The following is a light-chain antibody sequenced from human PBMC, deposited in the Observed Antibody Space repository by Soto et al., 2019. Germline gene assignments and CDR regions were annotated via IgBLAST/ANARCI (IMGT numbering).Light chain of an antibody. V-gene: IGLV1-40*01. CDR2: DSN. CDR3: QSYGTSLSGLYV. J-gene: IGLJ1*01. CDR1: SSNIGAGQD. Sequence: QSVLTQPASVSGAPGQRVTISCTGTSSNIGAGQDVHWYRQLPGAAPKFLISDSNNRASGVPDRFSVSKSGASASLAINGLRAEDEGDYFCQSYGTSLSGLYVFGTGTKVTVL.